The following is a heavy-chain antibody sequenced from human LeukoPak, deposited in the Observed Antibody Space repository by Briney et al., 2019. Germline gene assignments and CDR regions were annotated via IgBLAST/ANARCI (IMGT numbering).Heavy chain of an antibody. J-gene: IGHJ4*02. V-gene: IGHV4-34*01. CDR1: GGSFSGYY. CDR2: INHSGST. Sequence: SETLSLTCAVYGGSFSGYYWSWIRQSPGKGLEWIGEINHSGSTNYNPSLKSRVTISVDTSKSQFSLKLSSVTAADTAVYYCARCHSSGWSLGPDYWGQGTLVTVSS. D-gene: IGHD6-19*01. CDR3: ARCHSSGWSLGPDY.